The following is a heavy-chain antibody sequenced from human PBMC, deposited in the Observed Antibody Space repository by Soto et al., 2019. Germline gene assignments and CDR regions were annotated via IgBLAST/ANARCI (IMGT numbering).Heavy chain of an antibody. D-gene: IGHD4-17*01. V-gene: IGHV3-53*04. Sequence: GGSLRLSCAASGFTVSSNYMSWVRQAPGKGLEWVSVIYSGDNTYYAYYADSVKGRFTISRHNSKNTLYLQMNSLRAEDTAVYYCARESYDYGDYGSAFDIWGQGTMVTVSS. CDR1: GFTVSSNY. J-gene: IGHJ3*02. CDR2: IYSGDNTYYA. CDR3: ARESYDYGDYGSAFDI.